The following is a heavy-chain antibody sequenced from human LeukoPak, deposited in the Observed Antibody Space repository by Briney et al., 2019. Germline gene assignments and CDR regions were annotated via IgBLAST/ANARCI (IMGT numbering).Heavy chain of an antibody. CDR2: INHSGST. Sequence: SETLSLTCTVSGGSFSGYYWSWIRQPPGKGLEWIGEINHSGSTNYNPSLKSRVTISVDTSKNQFSLKLSSVTAADTAVYYCARGPGTYYDILTGYYLFDYWGQGTLVTVSS. D-gene: IGHD3-9*01. J-gene: IGHJ4*02. V-gene: IGHV4-34*01. CDR3: ARGPGTYYDILTGYYLFDY. CDR1: GGSFSGYY.